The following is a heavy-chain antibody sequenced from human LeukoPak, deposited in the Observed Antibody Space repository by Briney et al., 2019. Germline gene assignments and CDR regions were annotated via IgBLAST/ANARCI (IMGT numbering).Heavy chain of an antibody. J-gene: IGHJ4*02. V-gene: IGHV4-59*01. CDR1: GGSINPYH. Sequence: SETLSLTCTVFGGSINPYHWTWIRQPPGKGLEWVGYIYYSGITNYNPSLESRLTISLDTSKNQFSLELTSVTAADTAIYYCARGPTDGGYLVGTDYWGQGALITVSS. D-gene: IGHD2-8*01. CDR2: IYYSGIT. CDR3: ARGPTDGGYLVGTDY.